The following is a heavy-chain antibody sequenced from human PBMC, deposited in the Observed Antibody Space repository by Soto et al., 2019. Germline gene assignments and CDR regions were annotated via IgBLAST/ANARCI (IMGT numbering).Heavy chain of an antibody. V-gene: IGHV1-69*01. CDR3: ARADYYDSSGYYGGEYDY. CDR2: IIPIFGTA. CDR1: GGTFSSYA. J-gene: IGHJ4*02. D-gene: IGHD3-22*01. Sequence: QVQLVQSGAEVKKPGSSVKVSCKASGGTFSSYAISWVRQAPGQGLEWMGGIIPIFGTANYAQKFQGRVTITADESTSTAYMELSSLRSEDTAVYYCARADYYDSSGYYGGEYDYWGQGTLVTVSS.